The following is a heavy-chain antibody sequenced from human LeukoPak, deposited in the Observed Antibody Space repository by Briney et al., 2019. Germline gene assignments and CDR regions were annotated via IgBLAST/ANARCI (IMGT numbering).Heavy chain of an antibody. Sequence: GGSLRLSCAASGFIFSSYAMSWVRQAPGKGLEWVSAVSGSGGTTWYADSVMGRFTISRDNSKNTLYLQMNSLRAEDTAVYYCAKGICSGGSCSTDYWGQGTLVTVSS. CDR3: AKGICSGGSCSTDY. CDR2: VSGSGGTT. V-gene: IGHV3-23*01. J-gene: IGHJ4*02. D-gene: IGHD2-15*01. CDR1: GFIFSSYA.